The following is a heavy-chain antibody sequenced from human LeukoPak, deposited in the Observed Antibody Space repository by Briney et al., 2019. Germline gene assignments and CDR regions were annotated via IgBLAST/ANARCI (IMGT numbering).Heavy chain of an antibody. CDR2: ISKDGSDK. D-gene: IGHD2-8*01. J-gene: IGHJ4*02. CDR3: AKESCTMTNCLGD. CDR1: GFTFSSFV. V-gene: IGHV3-30*18. Sequence: PGGSLRLSCAASGFTFSSFVMHCVRRAPGKGLEWVAVISKDGSDKYYVDSVKGRFAISRDNSRNTLYLQMNSLRAEDTAVYFCAKESCTMTNCLGDWGQGTLVTVSS.